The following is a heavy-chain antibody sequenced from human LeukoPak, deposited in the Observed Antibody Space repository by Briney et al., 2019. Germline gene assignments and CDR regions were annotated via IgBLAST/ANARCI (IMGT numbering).Heavy chain of an antibody. CDR3: AKDDQIRGFDY. J-gene: IGHJ4*02. CDR1: GFTFSSYS. CDR2: ISGSGGST. Sequence: WGSLRLSCAASGFTFSSYSMNWVRQAPGKGLEWVSAISGSGGSTYYADSVKGRFTISRDNSKNTLYLQMSSLRAEDTAVYYCAKDDQIRGFDYWGQGTLVTVSS. V-gene: IGHV3-23*01.